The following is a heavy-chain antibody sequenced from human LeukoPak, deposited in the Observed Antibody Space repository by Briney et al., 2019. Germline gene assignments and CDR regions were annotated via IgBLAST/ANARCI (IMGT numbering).Heavy chain of an antibody. CDR3: ATWGRSGYFGMDV. J-gene: IGHJ6*02. V-gene: IGHV5-51*01. Sequence: GEPLKISCQWAGDSFRNSWIGWVRQMTGKGPDWVGVIYPGDSETRYSPSFQGQVTISVDKSLSAAYLQWSSLKASDSAMYYCATWGRSGYFGMDVWGQGTPVIVSS. CDR1: GDSFRNSW. CDR2: IYPGDSET. D-gene: IGHD6-25*01.